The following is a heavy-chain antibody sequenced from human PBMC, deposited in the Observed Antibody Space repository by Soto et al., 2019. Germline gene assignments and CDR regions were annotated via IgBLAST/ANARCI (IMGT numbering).Heavy chain of an antibody. Sequence: PSETLSLTCAVYGGSFSDYYWNWIRQPPGKGLEWIGEINHSGSTNYNPSLKSRVTISVDTSKNQFSLKLSSVTAADTAVYYCARADGELLAASQIMDVWGQGTTVTV. D-gene: IGHD1-7*01. CDR3: ARADGELLAASQIMDV. CDR1: GGSFSDYY. J-gene: IGHJ6*02. CDR2: INHSGST. V-gene: IGHV4-34*01.